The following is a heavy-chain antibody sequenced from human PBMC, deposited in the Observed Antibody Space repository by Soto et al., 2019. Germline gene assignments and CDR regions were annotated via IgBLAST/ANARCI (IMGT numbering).Heavy chain of an antibody. Sequence: QVQLVESGGGVVQPGRSLRLSCAASGFTFSTYAMHWVRQAPGKGLEWVAVISYDGNNQYYADSVKGRFTISRDNSKNTLYLQMNSLRPEDTAVFYCARDRSMGDTDYWGQGTLVTVSS. D-gene: IGHD1-26*01. CDR2: ISYDGNNQ. V-gene: IGHV3-30-3*01. J-gene: IGHJ4*02. CDR1: GFTFSTYA. CDR3: ARDRSMGDTDY.